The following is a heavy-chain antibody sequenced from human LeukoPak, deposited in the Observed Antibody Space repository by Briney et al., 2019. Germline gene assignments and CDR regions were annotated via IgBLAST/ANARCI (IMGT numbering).Heavy chain of an antibody. CDR2: IYYSGST. CDR1: GGSISSSSYY. D-gene: IGHD6-19*01. Sequence: PSETLSLTCTVSGGSISSSSYYWGWIRQPPGKGLEWIGSIYYSGSTYYNPSLKSRVTITVDTSKNQFSLKLSSVTAPDTAVYYCARQRVGTSGWLYYFDYWGQGTLVTVSS. CDR3: ARQRVGTSGWLYYFDY. V-gene: IGHV4-39*01. J-gene: IGHJ4*02.